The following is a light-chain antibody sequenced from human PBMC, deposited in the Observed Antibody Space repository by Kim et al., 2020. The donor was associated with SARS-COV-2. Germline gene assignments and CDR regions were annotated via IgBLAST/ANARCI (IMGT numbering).Light chain of an antibody. Sequence: DIHMTQSPATLSAVVGDRVTITCRASQSISTWVAWYQQKPGKAPNLLIYKASILESGVPSRFRGSASGTEFTLTISSLQPDDFETYYCQHYNAYPWTFGQGTKVDIK. CDR3: QHYNAYPWT. V-gene: IGKV1-5*03. J-gene: IGKJ1*01. CDR2: KAS. CDR1: QSISTW.